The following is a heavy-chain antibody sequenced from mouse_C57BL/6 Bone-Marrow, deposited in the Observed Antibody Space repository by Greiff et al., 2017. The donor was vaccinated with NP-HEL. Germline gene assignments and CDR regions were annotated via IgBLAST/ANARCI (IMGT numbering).Heavy chain of an antibody. Sequence: VKQSCKASGYTFTSYWMHWVKQRPIQGLEWIGNIDPSDSETHYNQKFKDKATLTVDKSSSTAYMQLSSLTSEDSAVYYCARGDSSGYPWFAYWGQGTLVTVSA. D-gene: IGHD3-2*02. CDR2: IDPSDSET. J-gene: IGHJ3*01. CDR3: ARGDSSGYPWFAY. V-gene: IGHV1-52*01. CDR1: GYTFTSYW.